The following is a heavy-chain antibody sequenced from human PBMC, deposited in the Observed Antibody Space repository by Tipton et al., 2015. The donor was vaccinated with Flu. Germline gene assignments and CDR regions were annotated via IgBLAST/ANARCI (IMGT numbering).Heavy chain of an antibody. J-gene: IGHJ4*02. CDR2: IYHSGGT. D-gene: IGHD3-3*01. Sequence: TLSLTCAVSGYSIRSGHYWGWIRQPSGKGLEWIGSIYHSGGTYYNPSLKSRLTISVDTSKNQFSLKLSSVTAADTAVYYCARRSIFGVDHYYFDSWGQGTLVTVSS. CDR3: ARRSIFGVDHYYFDS. V-gene: IGHV4-38-2*01. CDR1: GYSIRSGHY.